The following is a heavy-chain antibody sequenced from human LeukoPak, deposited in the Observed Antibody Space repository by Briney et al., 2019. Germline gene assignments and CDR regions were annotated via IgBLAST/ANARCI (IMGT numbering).Heavy chain of an antibody. CDR2: ISAYNGNT. Sequence: GASVKVSCKASGYTFTSYGISWVRQAPGQGLEWMGWISAYNGNTNYAQKLQGRVTMTTDTSTSTAYMELRSLRSDDTAVYYCARDRHEYSSGWYSVYWGQGTLVTVSS. D-gene: IGHD6-19*01. J-gene: IGHJ4*02. CDR3: ARDRHEYSSGWYSVY. CDR1: GYTFTSYG. V-gene: IGHV1-18*01.